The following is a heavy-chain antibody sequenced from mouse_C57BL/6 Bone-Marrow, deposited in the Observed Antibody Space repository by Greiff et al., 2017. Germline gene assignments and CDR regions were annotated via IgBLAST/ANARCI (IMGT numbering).Heavy chain of an antibody. D-gene: IGHD3-2*02. Sequence: EVKLVESGGGLVKPGGSLKLSCAASGFTFSDYYMAWVRQVPEKGLEWVANINYDGSSTYYLDSLKSRFIISRDNAKNILYLQMSSLKSEDTATYYCARAETAQATCGWFAYWGQGTLVTVSA. CDR3: ARAETAQATCGWFAY. CDR2: INYDGSST. V-gene: IGHV5-16*01. CDR1: GFTFSDYY. J-gene: IGHJ3*01.